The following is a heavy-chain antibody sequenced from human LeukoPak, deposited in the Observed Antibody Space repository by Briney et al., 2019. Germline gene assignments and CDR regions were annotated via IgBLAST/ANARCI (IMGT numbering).Heavy chain of an antibody. V-gene: IGHV4-59*01. Sequence: SETLSLTCTVSGGSISSYYWSWIRQPPGKGLEWLGYIYNSRDTNYNPSPNSRVTFSVDTSKNQFSLKLSSVTAADTAVYYCARKGPIAATGPDYWGQGTLVTVSS. CDR2: IYNSRDT. CDR1: GGSISSYY. CDR3: ARKGPIAATGPDY. J-gene: IGHJ4*02. D-gene: IGHD6-13*01.